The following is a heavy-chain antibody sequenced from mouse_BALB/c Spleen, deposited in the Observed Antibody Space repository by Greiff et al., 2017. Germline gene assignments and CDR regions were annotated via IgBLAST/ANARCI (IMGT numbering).Heavy chain of an antibody. D-gene: IGHD1-1*01. CDR3: AKNGGSSYDYAMDY. CDR1: GLSLTSYG. J-gene: IGHJ4*01. Sequence: QVQLKESGPSLVQPSQSLSITCTVSGLSLTSYGVHWVRQSPGKGLEWLGVIWRGGSTDYNAAFMSRLSITKDNSKSQVFFKMNSLQADDTAIYYCAKNGGSSYDYAMDYWGQGTSVTVSS. V-gene: IGHV2-5-1*01. CDR2: IWRGGST.